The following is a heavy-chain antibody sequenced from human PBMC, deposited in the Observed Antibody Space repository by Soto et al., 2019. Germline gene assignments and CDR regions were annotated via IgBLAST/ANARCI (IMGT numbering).Heavy chain of an antibody. V-gene: IGHV3-64*04. Sequence: GGSLRLSCSASGFTFSSYAMHWVRQAPGKGLEYVSAISSNGGSTYYADSVKGRFTISRDNSKNSLSLQMNSLRAEDTAVYYCARHENYYDSSGYPLSWGQGTLVTVSS. CDR2: ISSNGGST. J-gene: IGHJ4*02. CDR1: GFTFSSYA. D-gene: IGHD3-22*01. CDR3: ARHENYYDSSGYPLS.